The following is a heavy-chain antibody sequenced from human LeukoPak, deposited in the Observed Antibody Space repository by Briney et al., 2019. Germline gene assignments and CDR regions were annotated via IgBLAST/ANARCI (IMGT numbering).Heavy chain of an antibody. Sequence: GESLKISCKTSGYSFTDYWIGWVRQMPGKGLEWMGIIYPGDSDTRYSPSFQGQVTISADKSISTAYLQWSSLKASDTAMYYCARSEVGATGAFDIWGQGTMVTVSS. J-gene: IGHJ3*02. D-gene: IGHD1-26*01. CDR2: IYPGDSDT. CDR3: ARSEVGATGAFDI. CDR1: GYSFTDYW. V-gene: IGHV5-51*01.